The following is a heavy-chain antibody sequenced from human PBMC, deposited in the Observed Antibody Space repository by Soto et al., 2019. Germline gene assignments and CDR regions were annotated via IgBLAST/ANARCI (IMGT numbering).Heavy chain of an antibody. Sequence: ASVKVSCKVSGYTLTELSMHWVRQAPGKGLEWMGGFDPEDGETIYAQKFQGRVTMTEDTSTDTAYMELSSLRSEDTAVYYCATGFLEWSYFDYWGQGTLVTVSS. CDR3: ATGFLEWSYFDY. D-gene: IGHD3-3*01. V-gene: IGHV1-24*01. CDR2: FDPEDGET. J-gene: IGHJ4*02. CDR1: GYTLTELS.